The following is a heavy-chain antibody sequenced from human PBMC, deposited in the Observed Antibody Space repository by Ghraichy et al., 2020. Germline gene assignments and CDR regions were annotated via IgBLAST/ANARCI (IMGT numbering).Heavy chain of an antibody. Sequence: SGPTLVKPTETLTLTCTVSGFSLSNARMGVSWIRQPPGKALEWLAHIFSNDEKSYSTSLKSRLTISKDTSKSQVVLTMTNMDPVDTATYYCARIVPSEGDSMIVGRYFDLWGRGTLVTVSS. CDR3: ARIVPSEGDSMIVGRYFDL. J-gene: IGHJ2*01. CDR2: IFSNDEK. D-gene: IGHD3-22*01. CDR1: GFSLSNARMG. V-gene: IGHV2-26*01.